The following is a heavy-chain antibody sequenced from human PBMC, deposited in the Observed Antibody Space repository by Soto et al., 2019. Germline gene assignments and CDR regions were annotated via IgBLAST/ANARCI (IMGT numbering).Heavy chain of an antibody. CDR2: IKSKTDGGTT. CDR3: TTRGNTVTSGGPFDY. CDR1: GFTFSNAW. V-gene: IGHV3-15*01. Sequence: NPGGSLRLSCAASGFTFSNAWMSWVRQAPGKGLEWVGRIKSKTDGGTTDYAAPVKGRFTISRDDSKNTLSLQMNSLKTEDTAVYYCTTRGNTVTSGGPFDYWGQGTLVTVSS. J-gene: IGHJ4*02. D-gene: IGHD4-17*01.